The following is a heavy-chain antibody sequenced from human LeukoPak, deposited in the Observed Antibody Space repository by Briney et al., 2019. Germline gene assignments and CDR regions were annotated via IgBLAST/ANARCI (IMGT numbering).Heavy chain of an antibody. D-gene: IGHD3-10*01. J-gene: IGHJ4*02. CDR3: ARDTYYTSGTYYIDYFDS. CDR1: GGSLTSHY. Sequence: SETLSLTCTVSGGSLTSHYWSWVRQPPGKALEGIGYISHGGQTLSNPSLSRRVTISVDTSNNQFSLKLPSVTAADTAVYFCARDTYYTSGTYYIDYFDSWGQGALVTVSS. CDR2: ISHGGQT. V-gene: IGHV4-59*11.